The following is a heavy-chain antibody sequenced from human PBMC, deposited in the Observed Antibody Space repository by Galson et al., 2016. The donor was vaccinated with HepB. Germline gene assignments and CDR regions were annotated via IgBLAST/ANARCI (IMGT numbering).Heavy chain of an antibody. D-gene: IGHD6-19*01. CDR1: GFTFSSYW. J-gene: IGHJ4*02. V-gene: IGHV3-74*01. CDR2: IEGDGTGT. Sequence: SLRLSCAASGFTFSSYWMHWVRQVPGKRLVWVSRIEGDGTGTHYADSVKGRFTISRDNAKNALYVQMIGLRDEDTAVYYCARGVSSAPRSSFDHWGQGILVSVSS. CDR3: ARGVSSAPRSSFDH.